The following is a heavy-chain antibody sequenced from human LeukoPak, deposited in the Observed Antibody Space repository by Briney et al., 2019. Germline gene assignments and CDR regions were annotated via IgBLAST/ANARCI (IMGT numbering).Heavy chain of an antibody. Sequence: GGSLRLSCTASAFTFSIYSMNWVRQAPGKGLEWVSIISSSSNDIHYADSVKGRFTISRDNTKSSVYLQMNSLRDEDTAVYYCARGATADTRHLDYWGQGTLVTVSS. CDR1: AFTFSIYS. J-gene: IGHJ4*02. CDR2: ISSSSNDI. CDR3: ARGATADTRHLDY. V-gene: IGHV3-21*01. D-gene: IGHD2-21*02.